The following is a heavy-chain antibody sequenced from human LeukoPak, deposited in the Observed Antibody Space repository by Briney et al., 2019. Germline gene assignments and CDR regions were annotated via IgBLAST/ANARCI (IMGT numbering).Heavy chain of an antibody. D-gene: IGHD6-19*01. V-gene: IGHV1-46*01. CDR1: GGTFSRYA. CDR3: ARGGWLVPGETDFDY. CDR2: INPSGGST. Sequence: ASVKVSCKTPGGTFSRYAISWVRQAPGQGLEWMGIINPSGGSTNYAQKFQGRVTMTRDMSASTVYMELSSLRSEDTAVYYCARGGWLVPGETDFDYWGQGTLVTVSS. J-gene: IGHJ4*02.